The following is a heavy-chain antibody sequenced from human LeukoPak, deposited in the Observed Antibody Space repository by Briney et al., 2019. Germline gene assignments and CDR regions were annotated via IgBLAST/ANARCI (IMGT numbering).Heavy chain of an antibody. CDR3: ARGGSYYYDSSGYLS. V-gene: IGHV3-74*01. CDR2: INSDGSST. D-gene: IGHD3-22*01. CDR1: GFTFSSYW. J-gene: IGHJ4*02. Sequence: GGSLRLSCAASGFTFSSYWMHWVRQAPGKGLVWVSRINSDGSSTSYADSVKGRFTISRDNAKNTLYLQMNSLRVEDTAVYYCARGGSYYYDSSGYLSWGQGTLVTVSS.